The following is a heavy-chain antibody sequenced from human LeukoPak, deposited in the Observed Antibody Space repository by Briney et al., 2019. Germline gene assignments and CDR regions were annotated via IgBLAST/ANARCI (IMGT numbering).Heavy chain of an antibody. CDR1: GDKFSAYV. Sequence: SVKVSCKASGDKFSAYVFTWVRQAPGQGLEWMGRIIPIVGVTKYAQRVQGRITITADISTTTAYMELTSLRSEDTAVYYYARAGIAAAGDDYWGQGTLVTVSS. V-gene: IGHV1-69*04. CDR3: ARAGIAAAGDDY. D-gene: IGHD6-13*01. J-gene: IGHJ4*02. CDR2: IIPIVGVT.